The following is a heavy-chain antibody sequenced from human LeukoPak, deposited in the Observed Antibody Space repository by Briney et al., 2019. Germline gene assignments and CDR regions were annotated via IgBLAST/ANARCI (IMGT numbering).Heavy chain of an antibody. Sequence: ASVKVSCKASGYTFTGYYMHWVRQAPGQGLEWMGLINPSGGSTSYAQRFQGRVTMTTDMSTSTVYMDLSSLRSEDTAVYYCARDEGRFYYLYMDVWGKGTTVTVSS. J-gene: IGHJ6*03. CDR2: INPSGGST. CDR1: GYTFTGYY. D-gene: IGHD3-3*01. V-gene: IGHV1-46*01. CDR3: ARDEGRFYYLYMDV.